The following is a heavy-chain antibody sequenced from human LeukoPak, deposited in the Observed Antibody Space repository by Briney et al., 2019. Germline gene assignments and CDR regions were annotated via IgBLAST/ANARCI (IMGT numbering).Heavy chain of an antibody. D-gene: IGHD6-6*01. CDR1: GGSFSGYY. J-gene: IGHJ4*02. V-gene: IGHV4-34*01. CDR3: AKATYSSSPAHY. CDR2: INHSGST. Sequence: SETLSLTCAVYGGSFSGYYWSWIRQPPGKGLEWIGEINHSGSTNYNPSLESRVTISVDTSKNQFSLKLSSVTAADTAVYYCAKATYSSSPAHYWGQGTLVTVSS.